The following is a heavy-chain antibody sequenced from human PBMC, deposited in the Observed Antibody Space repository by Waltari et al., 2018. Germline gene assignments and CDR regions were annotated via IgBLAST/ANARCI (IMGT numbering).Heavy chain of an antibody. V-gene: IGHV4-38-2*01. J-gene: IGHJ4*02. CDR2: IYHSGST. CDR1: GYSISSGYY. CDR3: ARREDGYSYGFSYYFDY. D-gene: IGHD5-18*01. Sequence: QVQLQESGPGLVKPSETLSLTCAVSGYSISSGYYWGWIRQPPGKGLEWIGNIYHSGSTHYNPSLKSRVTISVDTSKNQFSLKLSSVTAADTAVYYCARREDGYSYGFSYYFDYWGQGTLVTVSS.